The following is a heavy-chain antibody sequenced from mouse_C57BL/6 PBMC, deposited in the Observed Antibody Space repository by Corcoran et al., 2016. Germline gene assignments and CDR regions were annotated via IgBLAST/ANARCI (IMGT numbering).Heavy chain of an antibody. CDR2: IYPGSGNT. CDR1: GYTFTDYY. D-gene: IGHD2-3*01. Sequence: QVQLKQSGAELVRPGASVKLSCKASGYTFTDYYINWVKQRPGQGLEWIARIYPGSGNTYYNEKFKGKATLTAEKSSSTAYMQLSSLTSEDSAVYCCARWLLLHWYFDVWGTGTTVTVSS. CDR3: ARWLLLHWYFDV. V-gene: IGHV1-76*01. J-gene: IGHJ1*03.